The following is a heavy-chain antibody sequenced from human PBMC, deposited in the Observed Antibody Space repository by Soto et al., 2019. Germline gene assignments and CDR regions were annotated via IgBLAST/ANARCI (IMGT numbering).Heavy chain of an antibody. CDR3: SHMESRVASYGLDV. CDR1: GFSLDTSGVG. D-gene: IGHD3-3*01. J-gene: IGHJ6*02. Sequence: QITLKESGPTLVKPTQTLTLTCTFSGFSLDTSGVGVAWIRQPPGTALEWLTLIYWDDDKRYSPSLRSRLTIPKETSENRVVLTMTNMDPVDTATYYCSHMESRVASYGLDVRGQGTTVTVSS. CDR2: IYWDDDK. V-gene: IGHV2-5*02.